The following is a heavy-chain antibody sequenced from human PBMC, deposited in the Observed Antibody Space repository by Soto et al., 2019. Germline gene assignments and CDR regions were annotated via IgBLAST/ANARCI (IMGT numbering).Heavy chain of an antibody. CDR2: ISPNSGNT. J-gene: IGHJ6*02. CDR3: VKDRDSNSWPSRDV. CDR1: GYTFTRNG. V-gene: IGHV1-18*01. D-gene: IGHD4-4*01. Sequence: ASVKVSCKTSGYTFTRNGISWVRQAPGQGLEWMGWISPNSGNTKYAQKLQGRVIMTTGTSTSTAYMELRSLRSDDTAVYYCVKDRDSNSWPSRDVWGPGTTVTVSS.